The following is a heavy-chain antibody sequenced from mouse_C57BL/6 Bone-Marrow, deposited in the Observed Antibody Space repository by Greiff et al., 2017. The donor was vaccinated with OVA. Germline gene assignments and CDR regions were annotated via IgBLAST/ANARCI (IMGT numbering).Heavy chain of an antibody. CDR2: IWSDGST. CDR3: ASRYGSGGCAY. D-gene: IGHD2-14*01. V-gene: IGHV2-6*03. CDR1: GFSLTSYG. Sequence: VKLMESGPGLVAPSQSLSITCTVSGFSLTSYGVHWVRQPPGKGLEWLVVIWSDGSTTYNSATKSRLSISKDNSTSQVFLQMNSLQTDDTAKYYCASRYGSGGCAYWGQGTLVTVSA. J-gene: IGHJ3*01.